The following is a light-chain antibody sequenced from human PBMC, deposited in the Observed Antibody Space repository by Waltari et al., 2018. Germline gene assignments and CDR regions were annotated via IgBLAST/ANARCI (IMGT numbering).Light chain of an antibody. CDR1: SSDVGGYHY. Sequence: QSALTQPASVSGSPGQSITIPCTGTSSDVGGYHYVSWYQQHPGKAPKLMIYDVSNRPSGVSNRFSGSKSGKTASLTISGLQAEDEADYYCSSYTSSSTLGFGTGTKVTVL. V-gene: IGLV2-14*03. CDR3: SSYTSSSTLG. J-gene: IGLJ1*01. CDR2: DVS.